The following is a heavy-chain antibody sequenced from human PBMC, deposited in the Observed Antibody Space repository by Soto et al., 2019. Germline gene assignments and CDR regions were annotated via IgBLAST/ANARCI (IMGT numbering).Heavy chain of an antibody. CDR2: INNSGGRT. J-gene: IGHJ4*02. CDR3: TRAAIRGELLDY. D-gene: IGHD1-26*01. Sequence: GGSLRLSCAASGFTFSSYAMSWVRQAPEKGLEWVSGINNSGGRTYYADSVKGRFTISRDNSKNTLNLQMNSLRVEDTAVYYCTRAAIRGELLDYWGQGT. CDR1: GFTFSSYA. V-gene: IGHV3-23*01.